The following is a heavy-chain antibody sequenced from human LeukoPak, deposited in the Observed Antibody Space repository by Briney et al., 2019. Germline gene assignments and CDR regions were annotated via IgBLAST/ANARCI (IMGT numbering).Heavy chain of an antibody. J-gene: IGHJ4*02. CDR3: AKDDDVAVPAAISGPDY. D-gene: IGHD2-2*01. V-gene: IGHV3-30*18. CDR1: GFTFSSYG. CDR2: ISYDGSNK. Sequence: GRSLRLSCAASGFTFSSYGMHWVRQAPGKGLEWVAVISYDGSNKYYADSVKGRFTISRDNSKNTLYLQMNSLRAEDTAVYYCAKDDDVAVPAAISGPDYWGQGTLVTVSS.